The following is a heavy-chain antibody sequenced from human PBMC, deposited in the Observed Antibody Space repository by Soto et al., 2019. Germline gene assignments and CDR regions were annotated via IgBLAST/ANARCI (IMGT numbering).Heavy chain of an antibody. J-gene: IGHJ6*02. CDR1: GFTCSDYA. V-gene: IGHV3-30-3*01. Sequence: GGSLRLSCAASGFTCSDYAMHWVRQAPGKGLEWVAVISYDGSNKYYADSVKGRFTISRDNSKNTLYLQMNSLRAEDTAVYYCARDDNDYNMGGYYYYGLGVWGQGTTVTVSS. D-gene: IGHD4-4*01. CDR2: ISYDGSNK. CDR3: ARDDNDYNMGGYYYYGLGV.